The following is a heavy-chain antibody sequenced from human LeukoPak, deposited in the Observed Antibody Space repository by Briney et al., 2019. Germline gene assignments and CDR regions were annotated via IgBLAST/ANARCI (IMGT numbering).Heavy chain of an antibody. D-gene: IGHD6-13*01. CDR2: ITYDGSNK. V-gene: IGHV3-30-3*01. Sequence: GRSLRLSCAASGFTFSSYAMIWVRQAPGKGLEWLADITYDGSNKYYADSVKGRFTISRDNSKNTLYLQMNSLRAEDTAVYYCARVPGSWYAAGFDYWGQVTLVTFSS. J-gene: IGHJ4*02. CDR1: GFTFSSYA. CDR3: ARVPGSWYAAGFDY.